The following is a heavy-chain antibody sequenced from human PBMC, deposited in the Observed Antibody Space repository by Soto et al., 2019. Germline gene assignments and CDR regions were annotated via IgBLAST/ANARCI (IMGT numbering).Heavy chain of an antibody. J-gene: IGHJ2*01. V-gene: IGHV3-64*02. D-gene: IGHD6-19*01. CDR2: ISSNGGST. CDR1: GFTFSSYA. CDR3: ARGHQCSGYFDL. Sequence: EVQLVESGEGLVQPGGSLRLSCAASGFTFSSYAMHWVRQAPGKGLEYVSAISSNGGSTYYADSVKGRFTISRDNSKNTLCLQMGSRRAEDMAVYYCARGHQCSGYFDLWGRGTLVTVSS.